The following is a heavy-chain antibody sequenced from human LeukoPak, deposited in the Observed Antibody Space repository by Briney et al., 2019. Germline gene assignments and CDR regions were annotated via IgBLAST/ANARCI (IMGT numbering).Heavy chain of an antibody. CDR2: IGTAGDT. CDR1: GFTFSSYD. J-gene: IGHJ4*02. V-gene: IGHV3-13*01. D-gene: IGHD1-26*01. Sequence: GGSLRLSCAASGFTFSSYDMHWVRQATGKGLEWVSAIGTAGDTYYPGSVKGRFTISRENAKNTLYLQMNSLRAEDTAVYYCARDPSYSENLDYWGQGTLVTVSS. CDR3: ARDPSYSENLDY.